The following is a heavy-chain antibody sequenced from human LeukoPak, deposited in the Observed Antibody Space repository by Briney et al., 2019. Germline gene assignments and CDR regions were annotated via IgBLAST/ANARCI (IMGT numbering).Heavy chain of an antibody. J-gene: IGHJ4*02. Sequence: SETLSLTCTVSGGSISSSSYYWGWIRQPPGKGLEWIGSIYYSGSTYYNPSLKSRVTISVDTSKNQFSLKLSSVTAADTAVYYCARGPYSSHDYWGQGTLVTASS. D-gene: IGHD6-13*01. CDR2: IYYSGST. CDR1: GGSISSSSYY. CDR3: ARGPYSSHDY. V-gene: IGHV4-39*07.